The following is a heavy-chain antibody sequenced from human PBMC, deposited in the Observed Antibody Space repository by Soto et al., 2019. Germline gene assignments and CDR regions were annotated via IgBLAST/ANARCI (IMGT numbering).Heavy chain of an antibody. D-gene: IGHD3-22*01. CDR2: IYYSGST. J-gene: IGHJ4*02. V-gene: IGHV4-59*01. CDR1: GGSISSYY. Sequence: ETLSLTCTVSGGSISSYYWSWIRQPPGKGLEWIGYIYYSGSTNYNPSLKSRVTISVDTSKNQFSLKLSSVTAAGAAVYYCARGSYDSSGYYYYYWRQGTLVTVSS. CDR3: ARGSYDSSGYYYYY.